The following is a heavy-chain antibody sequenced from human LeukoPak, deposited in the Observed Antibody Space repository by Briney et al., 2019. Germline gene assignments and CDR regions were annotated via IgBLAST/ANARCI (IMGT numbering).Heavy chain of an antibody. J-gene: IGHJ4*02. D-gene: IGHD6-13*01. CDR3: TRVFVGDEYSSSGY. CDR1: GFTFSRYY. V-gene: IGHV3-74*01. CDR2: INSDGSST. Sequence: GGSLRLSCAAYGFTFSRYYMHWVRQAPGKGLVWVSRINSDGSSTTYADSVKGRLTISRDNAKNTLYLQMNSLKVEDTAVYYCTRVFVGDEYSSSGYWGQGTLVTVSS.